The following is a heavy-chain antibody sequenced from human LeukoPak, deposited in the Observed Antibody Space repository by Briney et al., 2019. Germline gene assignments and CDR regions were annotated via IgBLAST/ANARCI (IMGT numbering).Heavy chain of an antibody. CDR1: GGSISSSSYY. CDR3: SRESGAFCPFGY. V-gene: IGHV4-39*07. CDR2: ISLAGRT. Sequence: LETLSLTCAVSGGSISSSSYYWGWIRQPPGKGLEWIGEISLAGRTNYNPSLNGRVTMSLDESSNQLSLNLTSVTAADTAIYYCSRESGAFCPFGYWGQGTLVIVPS. J-gene: IGHJ4*02. D-gene: IGHD1-26*01.